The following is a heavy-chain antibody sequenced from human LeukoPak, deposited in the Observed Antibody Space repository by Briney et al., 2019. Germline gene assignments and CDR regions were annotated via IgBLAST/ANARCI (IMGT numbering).Heavy chain of an antibody. CDR2: ISGSGGNT. CDR3: AKDRPVLMVYATSPHYFDY. V-gene: IGHV3-23*01. Sequence: GGSLRFSCAASGFTFSSFAMSWVRQAPGKGLEWVSAISGSGGNTYYTDSVKGRFTISRDNSKNTLYLQMNSLRAEDTAVYYCAKDRPVLMVYATSPHYFDYWGQGTLVTVSS. CDR1: GFTFSSFA. J-gene: IGHJ4*02. D-gene: IGHD2-8*01.